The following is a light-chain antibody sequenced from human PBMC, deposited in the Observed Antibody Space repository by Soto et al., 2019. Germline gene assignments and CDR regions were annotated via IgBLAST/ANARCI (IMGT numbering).Light chain of an antibody. CDR1: QSVFYTSNNKNY. Sequence: DIVMTQSPDSLAVSLGERATINCKSSQSVFYTSNNKNYLAWYQQKPGQHPKLLIYWASTRESGVPHRYSGNGSGTDFTLTISSLQSEDVAVYYCQQYYGTPYTFGQGTKLEIK. CDR2: WAS. CDR3: QQYYGTPYT. J-gene: IGKJ2*01. V-gene: IGKV4-1*01.